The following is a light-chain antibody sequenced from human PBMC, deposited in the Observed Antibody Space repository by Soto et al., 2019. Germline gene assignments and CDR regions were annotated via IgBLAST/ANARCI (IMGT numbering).Light chain of an antibody. J-gene: IGLJ2*01. V-gene: IGLV2-18*02. CDR3: SSYTSSNTLV. CDR2: EVT. Sequence: QSALTQPPSVSGSPGQSVTISCTGTSSDVGYYNRVSWYQQPPGTAPKLMIYEVTDRPSGVPDRFSGSKSGNTASLTISGLQAEDEAYYYCSSYTSSNTLVFGGGTKLTVL. CDR1: SSDVGYYNR.